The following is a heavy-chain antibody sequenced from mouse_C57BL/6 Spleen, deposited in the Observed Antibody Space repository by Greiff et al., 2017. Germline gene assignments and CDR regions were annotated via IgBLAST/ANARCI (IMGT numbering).Heavy chain of an antibody. CDR1: GYTFTSYW. J-gene: IGHJ4*01. D-gene: IGHD2-1*01. V-gene: IGHV1-50*01. CDR2: IDPSDSYT. Sequence: QVQLQQPGAELVKPGASVKLSCKASGYTFTSYWMQWVKQRPGQGLEWIGEIDPSDSYTNYNQKFKGKATLTVDTSSSTAYMQLSSLASEDSAFYYCARSGNYLYYAMDYWGQGTSVTVSS. CDR3: ARSGNYLYYAMDY.